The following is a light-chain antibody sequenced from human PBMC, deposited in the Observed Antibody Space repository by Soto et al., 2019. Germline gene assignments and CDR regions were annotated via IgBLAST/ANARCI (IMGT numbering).Light chain of an antibody. CDR1: QTISSW. Sequence: DIQMTQSPSTLSGSVGDRVTITCRASQTISSWLAWYQQKPGKAPKLLIYKASTLKSGVPSRFSGSGSGTEFTLTIRSLQPDDFATYYCQQYNSYSEAFGQGTKVDLK. CDR3: QQYNSYSEA. V-gene: IGKV1-5*03. J-gene: IGKJ1*01. CDR2: KAS.